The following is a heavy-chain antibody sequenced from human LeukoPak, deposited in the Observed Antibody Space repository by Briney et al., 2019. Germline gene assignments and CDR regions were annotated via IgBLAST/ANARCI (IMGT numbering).Heavy chain of an antibody. V-gene: IGHV4-59*01. CDR2: IFYSGST. CDR3: ARGGRYYFDY. CDR1: GGSFSGYY. J-gene: IGHJ4*02. Sequence: SETLSLTCAVYGGSFSGYYWSWIRQPPGKGLEWIGYIFYSGSTNYNPSLKSRVTISVDTSKNQFSLKLSSVTAADTAVYYCARGGRYYFDYWGQGTLVIVSS.